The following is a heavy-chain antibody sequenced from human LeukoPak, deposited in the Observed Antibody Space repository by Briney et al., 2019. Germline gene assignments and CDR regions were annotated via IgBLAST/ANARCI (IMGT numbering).Heavy chain of an antibody. Sequence: SGTLSLTCAVSGGSISSSTNWWSWVRQPPGKGLEWIGEIYHSGGTNYNPSLKSRITISVDKSQNQFSLKVNSLTAADTAVYYCATNGYYCMDVWGKGTTVTVSS. CDR1: GGSISSSTNW. CDR3: ATNGYYCMDV. CDR2: IYHSGGT. J-gene: IGHJ6*03. D-gene: IGHD2-8*01. V-gene: IGHV4-4*02.